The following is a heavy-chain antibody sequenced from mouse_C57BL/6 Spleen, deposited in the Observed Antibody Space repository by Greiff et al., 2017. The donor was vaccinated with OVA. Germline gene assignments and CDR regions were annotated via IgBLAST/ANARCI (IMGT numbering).Heavy chain of an antibody. J-gene: IGHJ3*01. V-gene: IGHV5-6*02. Sequence: DVKLVESGGDLVKPGGSLKLSCAASGFTFSSYGMSWVRQTPDKRLEWVATISSGGSYTYYPDSVKGRFTISRDNAKNTLHLQMSSLKSEDTAMYYCARRGSNYGFAYWGQGTLVTVSA. CDR2: ISSGGSYT. D-gene: IGHD2-5*01. CDR1: GFTFSSYG. CDR3: ARRGSNYGFAY.